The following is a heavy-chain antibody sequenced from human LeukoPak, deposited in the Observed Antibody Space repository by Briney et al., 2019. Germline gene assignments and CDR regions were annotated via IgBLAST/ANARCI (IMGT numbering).Heavy chain of an antibody. CDR3: ARRAFNWGSASDI. V-gene: IGHV3-30*02. CDR2: IRYDGSNK. J-gene: IGHJ3*02. Sequence: AGGSLRLSCAASGFTFSSYGMHWVRQAPGKGLEWVAFIRYDGSNKYYADSVKGRFTISRDNSKNTLYLQMNSLRVEDTAVYYCARRAFNWGSASDIWGQGTMVTVSS. CDR1: GFTFSSYG. D-gene: IGHD7-27*01.